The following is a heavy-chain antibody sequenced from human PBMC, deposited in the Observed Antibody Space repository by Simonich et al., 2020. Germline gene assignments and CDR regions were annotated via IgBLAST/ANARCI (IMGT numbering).Heavy chain of an antibody. Sequence: QVQLQESGPGLVKPSETLSLTCTVSGGSISSYYWSWIRQPPGKGLEWIGYIYYSGSTNYNPSLKSRVTISVDTSKNQFSLKLSSVTAADTAVYYCARLPDYWDQGTLVTVSS. CDR2: IYYSGST. CDR1: GGSISSYY. V-gene: IGHV4-59*08. J-gene: IGHJ4*02. CDR3: ARLPDY.